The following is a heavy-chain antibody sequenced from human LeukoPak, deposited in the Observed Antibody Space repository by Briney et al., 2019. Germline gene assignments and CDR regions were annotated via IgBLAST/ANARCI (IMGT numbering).Heavy chain of an antibody. J-gene: IGHJ6*03. D-gene: IGHD2/OR15-2a*01. V-gene: IGHV4-34*01. CDR2: INRSGDT. Sequence: PSETLSLTCAVQGGSLSVYYWSWIRQSPGKGLEWIGEINRSGDTSCNPSLKSRVTISADTSQNQFSLKMTSVTAVYYCARVDSTFNFYFNMDVWGQGTTVIV. CDR3: ARVDSTFNFYFNMDV. CDR1: GGSLSVYY.